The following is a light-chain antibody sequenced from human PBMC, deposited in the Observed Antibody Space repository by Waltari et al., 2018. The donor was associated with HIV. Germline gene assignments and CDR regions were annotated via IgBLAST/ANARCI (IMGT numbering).Light chain of an antibody. J-gene: IGLJ3*02. CDR2: RTN. CDR1: SSNIGSNY. CDR3: AAWDDSLSGWV. V-gene: IGLV1-47*01. Sequence: QSVVTQPPSASGTPGHRFTISCSGSSSNIGSNYVSWFQQHPGTAPKLLIYRTNQRSSGVPDRLSGSKSGTSASLAISGLRPEDEAEYYCAAWDDSLSGWVFGGGTKLTVL.